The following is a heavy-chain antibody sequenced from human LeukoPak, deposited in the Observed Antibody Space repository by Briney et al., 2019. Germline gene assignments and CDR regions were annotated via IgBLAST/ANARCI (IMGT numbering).Heavy chain of an antibody. Sequence: PGGSLRLSCAASGFTFSSYWMHWVRQAPGKGLVWVSRINSDGSSTSYADSVKGRFTISRDNAKNTLYLQMNSLRAEDTALYYCARRTTVTTLSRYYYYYGMDVWGQGTTVTVSS. CDR1: GFTFSSYW. CDR3: ARRTTVTTLSRYYYYYGMDV. J-gene: IGHJ6*02. D-gene: IGHD4-17*01. V-gene: IGHV3-74*01. CDR2: INSDGSST.